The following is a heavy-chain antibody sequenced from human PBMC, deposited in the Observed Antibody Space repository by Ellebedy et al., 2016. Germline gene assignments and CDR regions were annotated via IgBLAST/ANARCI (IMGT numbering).Heavy chain of an antibody. Sequence: SVKVSCXASGGTFSSYAISWVRQAPGQGLEWMGGIIPIFGTANYAQKFQGRVSITRDTSASTAYMELSSLRSADTAVYYCARVFMSVGATFDYWGQGTLVTVSS. CDR1: GGTFSSYA. V-gene: IGHV1-69*05. D-gene: IGHD1-26*01. J-gene: IGHJ4*02. CDR3: ARVFMSVGATFDY. CDR2: IIPIFGTA.